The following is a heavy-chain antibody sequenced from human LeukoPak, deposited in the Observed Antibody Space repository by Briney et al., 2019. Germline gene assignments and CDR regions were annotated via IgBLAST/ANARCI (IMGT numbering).Heavy chain of an antibody. CDR2: ISDSGVTT. V-gene: IGHV3-23*01. D-gene: IGHD4-17*01. CDR1: GFTFSSYG. J-gene: IGHJ2*01. Sequence: GGSLRLSCAASGFTFSSYGMHWVRQVPGKGLEWVSTISDSGVTTHYADSVKGRFTISRDNSKSTLYLQMSSLRAVDTAIYYCAKDPSTFLTTGWYFDLWGRGTLVTVSS. CDR3: AKDPSTFLTTGWYFDL.